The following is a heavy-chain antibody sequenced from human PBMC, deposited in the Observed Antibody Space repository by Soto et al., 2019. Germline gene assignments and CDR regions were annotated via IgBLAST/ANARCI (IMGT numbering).Heavy chain of an antibody. CDR3: DKSFIAVAESYYYYYYGMDV. D-gene: IGHD6-19*01. CDR1: GFTFSSYA. J-gene: IGHJ6*02. V-gene: IGHV3-23*01. Sequence: GGSLRLSCAASGFTFSSYAMSWVRQAPGKGLEWVSAISGSGGSTYYADSVKGRFTISRDNSKNTLYLQMNSLRAEDKAVYYCDKSFIAVAESYYYYYYGMDVWGQGTTVTVSS. CDR2: ISGSGGST.